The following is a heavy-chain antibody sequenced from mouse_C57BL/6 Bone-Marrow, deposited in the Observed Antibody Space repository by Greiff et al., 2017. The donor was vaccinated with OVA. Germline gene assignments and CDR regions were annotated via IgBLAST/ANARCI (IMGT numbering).Heavy chain of an antibody. Sequence: QVQLQQSGAELARPGASVTLSCKASGYTFTDYEMHWVKQTPVHGLEWIGAIDPETGGTAYNQKFKGKAILTADKSSSTAYMGLRSLTSEDSAVYYCTRGYSNYYAMDYWGQGTSVTVSS. D-gene: IGHD2-5*01. V-gene: IGHV1-15*01. CDR1: GYTFTDYE. CDR3: TRGYSNYYAMDY. J-gene: IGHJ4*01. CDR2: IDPETGGT.